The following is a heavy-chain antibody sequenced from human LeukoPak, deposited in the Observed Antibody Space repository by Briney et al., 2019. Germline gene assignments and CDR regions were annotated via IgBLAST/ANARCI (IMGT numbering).Heavy chain of an antibody. CDR2: AYTSGGT. V-gene: IGHV4-4*07. D-gene: IGHD5-12*01. CDR1: GGSISSYY. CDR3: ARGSSATAFDY. J-gene: IGHJ4*02. Sequence: SETLSLTCTVSGGSISSYYWSWIRQPAGKGLEWIGRAYTSGGTNYDPSLKSRVTMSVDTSKNQFSLKLSSVTAADTAVYYCARGSSATAFDYWGQGTLVTVSS.